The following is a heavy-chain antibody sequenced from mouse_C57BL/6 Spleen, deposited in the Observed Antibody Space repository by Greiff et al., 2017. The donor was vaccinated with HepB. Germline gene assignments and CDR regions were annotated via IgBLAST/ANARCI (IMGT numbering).Heavy chain of an antibody. CDR2: ISYDGSN. Sequence: EVQLVESGPGLVKPSQSLSLTCSVTGYSITSGYYWNWIRQFPGNKLEWMGYISYDGSNNYNPSLKNRISITRDTSKNQFFLKLNSVTTEDTATYYCGYGSSYDAMDYWGQGTSVTVSS. D-gene: IGHD1-1*01. J-gene: IGHJ4*01. V-gene: IGHV3-6*01. CDR3: GYGSSYDAMDY. CDR1: GYSITSGYY.